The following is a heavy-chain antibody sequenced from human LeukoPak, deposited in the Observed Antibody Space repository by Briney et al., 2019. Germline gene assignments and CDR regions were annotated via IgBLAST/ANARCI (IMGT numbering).Heavy chain of an antibody. J-gene: IGHJ4*02. CDR3: AKGSAAARPYYFDY. CDR2: ITGSGGST. CDR1: GFTFDDYA. Sequence: PGRSLRLSCAASGFTFDDYAMSWVRQAQGKGLEWVSAITGSGGSTYYADSVKGRFTISRDNSKNTLYLQMNSLRAEDTAVYYCAKGSAAARPYYFDYRGQGTLVTVSS. D-gene: IGHD6-6*01. V-gene: IGHV3-23*01.